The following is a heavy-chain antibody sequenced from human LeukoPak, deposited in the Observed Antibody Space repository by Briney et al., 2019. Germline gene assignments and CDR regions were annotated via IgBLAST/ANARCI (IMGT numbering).Heavy chain of an antibody. J-gene: IGHJ4*02. CDR1: GLTFSVYS. V-gene: IGHV3-23*01. CDR2: ISAGGGST. D-gene: IGHD6-13*01. CDR3: AKDAAGPEY. Sequence: GGSLRLSCVVSGLTFSVYSMTWVRQAPGKGLFWVSGISAGGGSTYYADSVKGRFTISRDNSRNTLYLQMNSLSAEDTAVYYCAKDAAGPEYWGQGTLVTVSS.